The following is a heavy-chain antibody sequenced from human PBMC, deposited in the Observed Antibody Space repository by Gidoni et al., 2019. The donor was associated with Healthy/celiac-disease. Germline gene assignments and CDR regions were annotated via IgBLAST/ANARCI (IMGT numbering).Heavy chain of an antibody. CDR1: GYPFTGDY. V-gene: IGHV1-2*02. CDR2: INPNSGGT. Sequence: QVQLVQSGAEVKKPGASVKVSCKASGYPFTGDYVHWVRQAPGQGLEWMGWINPNSGGTNYAQKFQGRVTMTRDTSISTAYMELSRLRSDDTAVYYCARPTYSSSWDFDYWGQGTLVTVSS. CDR3: ARPTYSSSWDFDY. D-gene: IGHD6-13*01. J-gene: IGHJ4*02.